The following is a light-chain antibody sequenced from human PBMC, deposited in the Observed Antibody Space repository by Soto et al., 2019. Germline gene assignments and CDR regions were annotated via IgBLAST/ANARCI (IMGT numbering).Light chain of an antibody. CDR2: LGS. V-gene: IGKV2-28*01. CDR1: QSLLHTTDNY. Sequence: DIVMTQSPLSLPVTPGEPASFSCRSSQSLLHTTDNYLDWYLQKPGQSPQLLIYLGSTRASGVPDRFSGSGSGTNFSLKISRVEAEDVGVYYCMQTLQAPITFGQGTRLAIK. J-gene: IGKJ5*01. CDR3: MQTLQAPIT.